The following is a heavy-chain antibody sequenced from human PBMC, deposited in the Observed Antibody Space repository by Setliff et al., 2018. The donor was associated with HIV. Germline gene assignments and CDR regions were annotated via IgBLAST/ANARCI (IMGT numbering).Heavy chain of an antibody. V-gene: IGHV3-74*01. CDR3: ARGGFNHAFDI. Sequence: GESLTISCVASGFTFNSYWMYWVRQAPGKGLVCVSRVNNDGTDTIYADSVMGRFTISRDNAKSTVYLQMGSLSADDTAVYYCARGGFNHAFDIWGQGTMVTVSS. J-gene: IGHJ3*02. CDR2: VNNDGTDT. CDR1: GFTFNSYW. D-gene: IGHD2-15*01.